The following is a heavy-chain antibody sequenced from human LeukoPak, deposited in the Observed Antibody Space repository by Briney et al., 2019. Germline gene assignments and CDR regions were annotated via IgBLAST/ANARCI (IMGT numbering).Heavy chain of an antibody. CDR2: IYTSGSI. CDR1: GFSVSSTY. V-gene: IGHV3-66*03. D-gene: IGHD3-10*01. CDR3: TRDRAGTQSWVEFDL. J-gene: IGHJ5*02. Sequence: PGGSLRLTCAASGFSVSSTYMSWVRQAPGKGLEWVSLIYTSGSIFYADSVMGRLTISRDNSKNTLFLQMNSLRAEDSAVYYCTRDRAGTQSWVEFDLWGQGTLVTVSS.